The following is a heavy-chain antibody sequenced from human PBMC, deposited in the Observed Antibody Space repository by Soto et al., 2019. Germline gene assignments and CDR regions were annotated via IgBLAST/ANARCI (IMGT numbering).Heavy chain of an antibody. Sequence: QVHLVESGGGVLQPGTSLRLSCVASGFSFSKYGMHWVRQAPGKGREWVAFVSSDGNNKYYADSVKGRFTISRDNSKNTVYLQVDSLRLDDTAIYYCAKDRVIQLLPIWPDPWGQGTLVTVSS. CDR3: AKDRVIQLLPIWPDP. D-gene: IGHD2-2*01. V-gene: IGHV3-30*18. J-gene: IGHJ5*02. CDR2: VSSDGNNK. CDR1: GFSFSKYG.